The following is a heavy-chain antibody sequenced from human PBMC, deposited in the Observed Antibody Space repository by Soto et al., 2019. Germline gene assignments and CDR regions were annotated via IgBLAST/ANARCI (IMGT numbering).Heavy chain of an antibody. V-gene: IGHV2-5*02. J-gene: IGHJ1*01. CDR3: AILVLLWFGELSAEYFQH. D-gene: IGHD3-10*01. CDR1: GFSLSTSGVG. CDR2: IYWDDGK. Sequence: QITLKESGPTLVKPTQTLTLTCTFSGFSLSTSGVGVGWIRQPPGKALEWLALIYWDDGKRYSPSLKSRLTITKDTSKNQVVITMTNVDPVDTATYYCAILVLLWFGELSAEYFQHWGQGTLVTVSS.